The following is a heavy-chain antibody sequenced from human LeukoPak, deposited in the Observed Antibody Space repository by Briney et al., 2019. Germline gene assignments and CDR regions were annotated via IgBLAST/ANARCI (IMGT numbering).Heavy chain of an antibody. CDR3: ARSPYCSSTSCYWYFDL. V-gene: IGHV3-21*01. CDR1: GFTFSSYT. J-gene: IGHJ2*01. CDR2: ISSSSSYI. Sequence: GGSLRLSCAASGFTFSSYTMNWVRQAPGKGLEWVSSISSSSSYIYYADSVKGRFTISRDNAKNSLYLQMNSLRAEDTAVYYCARSPYCSSTSCYWYFDLWGRGTLVTVSS. D-gene: IGHD2-2*01.